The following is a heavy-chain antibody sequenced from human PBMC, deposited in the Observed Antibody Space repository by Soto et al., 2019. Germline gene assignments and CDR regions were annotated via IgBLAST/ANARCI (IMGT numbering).Heavy chain of an antibody. Sequence: SETLSLTCAVSGGSVSSAGYCWSGVRQPRGKGVEWIAVIYDSGSTYYNTSLKSRVTISADRSQNKFSLKMRSVTAADTAVFYCSRASVDGSNSPSDFDLWCRGTLVTVSS. CDR2: IYDSGST. V-gene: IGHV4-30-2*01. J-gene: IGHJ2*01. D-gene: IGHD4-4*01. CDR1: GGSVSSAGYC. CDR3: SRASVDGSNSPSDFDL.